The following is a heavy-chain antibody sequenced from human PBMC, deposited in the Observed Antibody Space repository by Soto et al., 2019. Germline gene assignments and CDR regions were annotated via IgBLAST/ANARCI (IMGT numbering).Heavy chain of an antibody. CDR3: ARDRIAVVSFDY. CDR1: GFTFSSYS. Sequence: GGSLRLSCAASGFTFSSYSMNWVRQAPGKGLEWVSSISSSSSYIYYADSVKGRFTISRDNAKNSLYLQMNSLRAEDTAVYYCARDRIAVVSFDYWGQGTLVTAPQ. V-gene: IGHV3-21*01. J-gene: IGHJ4*02. D-gene: IGHD6-19*01. CDR2: ISSSSSYI.